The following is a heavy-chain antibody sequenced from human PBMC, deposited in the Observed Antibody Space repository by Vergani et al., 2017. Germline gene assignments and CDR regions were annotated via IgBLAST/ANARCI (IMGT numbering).Heavy chain of an antibody. Sequence: EVQLVESGGGLVQPGGSLRLSCAASGFTFSSYSLNWVRQAPGKGLEWVSSISSSSSYIYYADSVKGRFTISRDNAKNSLYLQMNSLRAEDTAVYYCARETPRGFDPWGQGTLVTVSS. J-gene: IGHJ5*02. CDR3: ARETPRGFDP. CDR1: GFTFSSYS. CDR2: ISSSSSYI. V-gene: IGHV3-21*01.